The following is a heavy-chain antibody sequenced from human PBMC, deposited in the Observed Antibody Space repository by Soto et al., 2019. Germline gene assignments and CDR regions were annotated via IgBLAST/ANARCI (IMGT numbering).Heavy chain of an antibody. V-gene: IGHV3-66*01. D-gene: IGHD2-8*01. Sequence: GGSLRLSCAASGFTVSSNYMSWVRQAPGKGLEWVSVIYSGGSTYYADSVKGRFTISRDNSKNTLYLQMNSLRAEDTAVYYCARFSLMVYAIRYWGQGTLVTVSS. CDR1: GFTVSSNY. CDR3: ARFSLMVYAIRY. J-gene: IGHJ4*02. CDR2: IYSGGST.